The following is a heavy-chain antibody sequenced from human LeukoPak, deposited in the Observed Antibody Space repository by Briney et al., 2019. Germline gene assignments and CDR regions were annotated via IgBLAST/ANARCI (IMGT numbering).Heavy chain of an antibody. CDR2: IIDSGGST. CDR1: GFTFSSYA. J-gene: IGHJ4*02. V-gene: IGHV3-23*01. D-gene: IGHD3-10*01. Sequence: GGSLRLSCAASGFTFSSYAMSWVRQAPGKGLEWVSSIIDSGGSTYYADSVKGRFTISRDNSKNALYLQMNSLRAEDTAVYYCAKFRGRGAVDYWGRGTLVTVSS. CDR3: AKFRGRGAVDY.